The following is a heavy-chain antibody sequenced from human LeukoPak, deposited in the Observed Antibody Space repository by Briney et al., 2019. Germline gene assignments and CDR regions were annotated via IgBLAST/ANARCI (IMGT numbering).Heavy chain of an antibody. V-gene: IGHV4-38-2*02. Sequence: SETLSLTCTVSGYSISSGYYWGWIRQPPGKGLEWIGSIYHSGSTYYNPPLKSRVTISVDTSKNQFSLKLSSVTAADTAVYYCAREVGDGYNYNYWGQGTLVTVSS. J-gene: IGHJ4*02. CDR1: GYSISSGYY. CDR2: IYHSGST. D-gene: IGHD5-24*01. CDR3: AREVGDGYNYNY.